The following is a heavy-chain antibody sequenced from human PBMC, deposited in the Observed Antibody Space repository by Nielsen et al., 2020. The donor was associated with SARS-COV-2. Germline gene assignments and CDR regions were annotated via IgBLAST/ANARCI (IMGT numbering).Heavy chain of an antibody. CDR1: GYSFTSYW. J-gene: IGHJ4*02. V-gene: IGHV5-51*01. D-gene: IGHD4-23*01. CDR2: IYPRDSDT. Sequence: GESLKISCKGSGYSFTSYWIGWVRQMPGKGLEWMGVIYPRDSDTRYSPSFQGQVTISADKSISTAYLQWSGLKASDGAIYYCARNTYGGSSDYWGQGTLVTVSS. CDR3: ARNTYGGSSDY.